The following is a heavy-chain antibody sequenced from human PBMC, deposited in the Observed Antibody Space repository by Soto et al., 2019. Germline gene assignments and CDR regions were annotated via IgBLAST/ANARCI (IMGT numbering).Heavy chain of an antibody. CDR1: GYTFVDYA. CDR2: MNPKTGNI. J-gene: IGHJ5*02. V-gene: IGHV1-3*01. D-gene: IGHD3-22*01. Sequence: QVRLVQSGAEVKRPGASVKVSCRASGYTFVDYALHWVRQAPGQGLEWVGWMNPKTGNIKSSHKFEDRVSITRHTATSTAYMELSGLRSEDTAVYFCTREAVVAENWFDPWGQGTLVTVSS. CDR3: TREAVVAENWFDP.